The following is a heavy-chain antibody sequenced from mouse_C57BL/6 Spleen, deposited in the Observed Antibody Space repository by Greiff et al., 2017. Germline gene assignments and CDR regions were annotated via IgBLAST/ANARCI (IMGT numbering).Heavy chain of an antibody. D-gene: IGHD4-1*01. CDR1: GFTFSSYG. Sequence: EVKLVESGGDLVKPGGSLKLSCAASGFTFSSYGLSWVRQTPDKRLEWVATISSGGSYTYYPDSVKGRFTISIDNAKNTLYLQMSSLKSEDTAMYYCARHAGSDYWGQGTTLTVSS. CDR3: ARHAGSDY. J-gene: IGHJ2*01. V-gene: IGHV5-6*02. CDR2: ISSGGSYT.